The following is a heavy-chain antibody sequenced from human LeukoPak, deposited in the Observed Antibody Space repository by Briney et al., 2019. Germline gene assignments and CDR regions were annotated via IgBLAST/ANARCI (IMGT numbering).Heavy chain of an antibody. V-gene: IGHV4-34*01. CDR2: INHSGST. D-gene: IGHD3-3*01. CDR1: GFTFSSYA. Sequence: GSLRLSCAASGFTFSSYAMSWIRQPPGKGLEWIGEINHSGSTNYNPSLKSRVTISVDTSKNQFSLKLSSVTAADTAVYYCARGHTVYYDFWSGQHNNWFDPWGQGTLVTVSS. CDR3: ARGHTVYYDFWSGQHNNWFDP. J-gene: IGHJ5*02.